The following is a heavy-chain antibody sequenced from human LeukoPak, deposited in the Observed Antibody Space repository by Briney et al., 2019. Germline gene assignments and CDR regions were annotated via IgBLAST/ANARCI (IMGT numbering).Heavy chain of an antibody. CDR2: IWYDGSNK. V-gene: IGHV3-33*01. J-gene: IGHJ4*02. CDR3: ARGDYSSGYVAY. Sequence: GGSLRLSCAASGFTFSSHGMHWVRQAPGEGLEWVAVIWYDGSNKYYADSVKGRFTVSRDNSKNTLFLRMNSLRGEDTAVYYCARGDYSSGYVAYWGQGTLVTVSS. D-gene: IGHD5-18*01. CDR1: GFTFSSHG.